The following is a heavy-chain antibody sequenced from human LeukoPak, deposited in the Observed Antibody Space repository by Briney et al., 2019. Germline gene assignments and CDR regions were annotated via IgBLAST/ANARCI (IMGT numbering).Heavy chain of an antibody. V-gene: IGHV3-23*01. CDR3: AKGGWHSNYENWFDP. D-gene: IGHD4-11*01. CDR2: MSGSGGST. J-gene: IGHJ5*02. Sequence: PGGSLRLSCVASGFTFSSYAMSWVRQAPGKGLAWVSGMSGSGGSTFYADSVKGRFTISRDNSKNMLYLQMNSLRAEDTAVYYCAKGGWHSNYENWFDPWGQGTLVTVSS. CDR1: GFTFSSYA.